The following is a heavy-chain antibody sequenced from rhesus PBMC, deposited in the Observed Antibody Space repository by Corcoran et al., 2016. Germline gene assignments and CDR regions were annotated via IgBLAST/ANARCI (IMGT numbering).Heavy chain of an antibody. J-gene: IGHJ4*01. D-gene: IGHD3-9*01. V-gene: IGHV3-13*01. Sequence: EVQLVESGGGLVQPGGSLRLSCTASGLTFSNYYFHWVRQAQGKGLEWVGLKKNKANRYPTAYAGAVKCRFTISRDESKNTLYLQMSSLKTEDTAVYYCTREDDGGDFDSWGQGVLVTVSS. CDR1: GLTFSNYY. CDR2: KKNKANRYPT. CDR3: TREDDGGDFDS.